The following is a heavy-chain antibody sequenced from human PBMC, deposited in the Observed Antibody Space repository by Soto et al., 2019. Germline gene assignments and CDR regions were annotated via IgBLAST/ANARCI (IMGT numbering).Heavy chain of an antibody. J-gene: IGHJ3*02. CDR1: GFTFSSYS. CDR3: AAGSQLHNAFDI. V-gene: IGHV3-21*01. Sequence: VGSLRLSCAASGFTFSSYSMNWVRQAPGKGLEWVSSISSSSTYIYYADSVKGRFTVSRDDAKNSLYLQMNSLRAEDTAVYYCAAGSQLHNAFDIWGRGTMVTVSS. D-gene: IGHD3-10*01. CDR2: ISSSSTYI.